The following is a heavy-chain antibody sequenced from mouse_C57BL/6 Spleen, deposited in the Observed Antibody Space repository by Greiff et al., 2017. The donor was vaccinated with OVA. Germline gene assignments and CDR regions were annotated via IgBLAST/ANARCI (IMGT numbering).Heavy chain of an antibody. CDR1: GFTFSDYG. D-gene: IGHD2-4*01. CDR3: ARNYDYDEAMDY. Sequence: EVHLVESGGGLVKPGGSLKLSCAASGFTFSDYGMHWVRQAPEKGLEWVAYISSGSSTIYYADTVKGRFTISRDNAKNTLFLQMTSLRSEDTAMYYCARNYDYDEAMDYWGQGTSVTVSS. V-gene: IGHV5-17*01. J-gene: IGHJ4*01. CDR2: ISSGSSTI.